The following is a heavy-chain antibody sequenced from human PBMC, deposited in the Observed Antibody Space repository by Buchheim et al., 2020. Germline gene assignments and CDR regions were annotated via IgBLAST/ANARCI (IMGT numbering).Heavy chain of an antibody. V-gene: IGHV3-48*01. Sequence: EVQLVESGGGLVQPGGSLRLSCAASGFTFSSYSMNWVRQAPGKGLEWVSYISSSSSTIYYADSVKGRFTISRDNAKHSLYLQMNSLRAEDTAVYYCARDRATVTYNYYYGMDVWGQGAT. CDR1: GFTFSSYS. D-gene: IGHD4-17*01. CDR3: ARDRATVTYNYYYGMDV. CDR2: ISSSSSTI. J-gene: IGHJ6*02.